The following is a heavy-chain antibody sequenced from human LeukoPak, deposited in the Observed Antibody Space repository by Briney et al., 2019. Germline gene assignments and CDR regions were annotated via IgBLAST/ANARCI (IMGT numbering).Heavy chain of an antibody. J-gene: IGHJ4*02. CDR2: INYDGSET. Sequence: PGGSLRLSCAASGFTFSNAWMSWVRQAPGKGLEWVANINYDGSETRYVDSVKGRLTISRDNAKNSLYLQMDSLRVEDTAVYYCVRNGGSFDYWGQGTLVTVSS. V-gene: IGHV3-7*01. D-gene: IGHD3-16*01. CDR3: VRNGGSFDY. CDR1: GFTFSNAW.